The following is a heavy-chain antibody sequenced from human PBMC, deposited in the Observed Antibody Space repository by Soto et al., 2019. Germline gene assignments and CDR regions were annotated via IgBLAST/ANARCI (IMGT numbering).Heavy chain of an antibody. J-gene: IGHJ4*02. CDR1: GFTFSSYA. CDR3: ARGRLYDYVWGSHFDY. V-gene: IGHV3-30-3*01. Sequence: QVQLVESGGGVVQPGRSLRLSCAASGFTFSSYAMHWVRQAPGKGLEWVAVISYDGSNKYYADSVKGRFTISRDNSKNTLYLQMNSLRAEDTAVYYCARGRLYDYVWGSHFDYWGQGTLVTVSS. D-gene: IGHD3-16*01. CDR2: ISYDGSNK.